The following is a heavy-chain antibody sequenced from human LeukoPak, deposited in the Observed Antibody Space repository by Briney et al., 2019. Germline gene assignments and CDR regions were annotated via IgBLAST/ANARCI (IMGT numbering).Heavy chain of an antibody. J-gene: IGHJ4*02. D-gene: IGHD3-22*01. CDR1: GGSISSHY. V-gene: IGHV4-59*11. CDR2: IYHSGGN. CDR3: AKVGSYDSSGYYFSD. Sequence: SGTLSLTCSVSGGSISSHYWSWIRQPPGKALEWMGYIYHSGGNRYNPSLKSRDTISLDTSKNQLSLQLSSVTAADTAVYYCAKVGSYDSSGYYFSDWGQGTLVTVSS.